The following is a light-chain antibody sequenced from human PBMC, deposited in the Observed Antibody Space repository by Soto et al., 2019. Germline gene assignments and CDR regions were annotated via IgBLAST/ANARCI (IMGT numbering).Light chain of an antibody. CDR1: SSDVGGYNY. CDR2: DVT. CDR3: SSSTLSSTPYV. V-gene: IGLV2-14*01. Sequence: QSALTQPASVSGSPGQSITISCTGTSSDVGGYNYVSWYQQHPVKAPKLMIYDVTNRPSGVSDRFSGSKSGNTASLTISGLQAEDEADYYCSSSTLSSTPYVFGTGTKLTVL. J-gene: IGLJ1*01.